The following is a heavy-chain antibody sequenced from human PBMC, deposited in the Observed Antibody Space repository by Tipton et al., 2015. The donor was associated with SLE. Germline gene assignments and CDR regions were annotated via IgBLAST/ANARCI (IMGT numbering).Heavy chain of an antibody. D-gene: IGHD1-26*01. CDR2: ISGSGGST. Sequence: SLRLSCAPSGFTFSSYAMSWVRQAPGKGLEWVSAISGSGGSTYYADSVKGRFTISRDNSKNTLYLQMNSLRAEDTAVYYCAKDRAWELIRDAFDIWGQGTMVTVSS. J-gene: IGHJ3*02. CDR3: AKDRAWELIRDAFDI. V-gene: IGHV3-23*01. CDR1: GFTFSSYA.